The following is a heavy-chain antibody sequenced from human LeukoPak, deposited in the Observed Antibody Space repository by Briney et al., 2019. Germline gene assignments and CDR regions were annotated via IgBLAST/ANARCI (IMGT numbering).Heavy chain of an antibody. CDR1: GGSFSGYY. J-gene: IGHJ4*02. CDR2: ISYSGST. CDR3: ARGRLGGSGSYYNVLDY. D-gene: IGHD3-10*01. Sequence: SETPSLTCAVSGGSFSGYYWSWIRQPPGKGLEWIGYISYSGSTNYNPSLKSRVTISVDTSRNQFSLKLSSVTAADTAVYYCARGRLGGSGSYYNVLDYWGQGTLVTVSS. V-gene: IGHV4-59*01.